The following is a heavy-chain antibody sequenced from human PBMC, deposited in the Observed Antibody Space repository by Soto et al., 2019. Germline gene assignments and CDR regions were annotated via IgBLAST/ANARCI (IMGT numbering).Heavy chain of an antibody. J-gene: IGHJ6*02. V-gene: IGHV4-4*02. D-gene: IGHD2-15*01. CDR1: GASISSDNR. CDR3: AKKVPAALRLYYFFGLDV. CDR2: ISQSGTT. Sequence: QVQLQESGPGLVKPSGTLSLTCAVSGASISSDNRWTWVRQPPGEGRGWIGEISQSGTTKYNPSLASRVTISVDKSKNQFSLRLTSMTAADTAVYYCAKKVPAALRLYYFFGLDVWGQGTTVTVSS.